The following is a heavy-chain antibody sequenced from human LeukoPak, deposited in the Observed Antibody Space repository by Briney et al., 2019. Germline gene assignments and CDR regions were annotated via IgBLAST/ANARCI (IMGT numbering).Heavy chain of an antibody. Sequence: SETLSLTCTVSGYSISSGYYWGWIRQPPGKGLEWIGSIYHSGSTYYNPSLKSRVTISVDMSKNQFSLKLSSVTAADTAVYYCARGSIKGYYGSGSYYNDPAFDYWGQGTLVTVSS. CDR2: IYHSGST. J-gene: IGHJ4*02. CDR3: ARGSIKGYYGSGSYYNDPAFDY. D-gene: IGHD3-10*01. V-gene: IGHV4-38-2*02. CDR1: GYSISSGYY.